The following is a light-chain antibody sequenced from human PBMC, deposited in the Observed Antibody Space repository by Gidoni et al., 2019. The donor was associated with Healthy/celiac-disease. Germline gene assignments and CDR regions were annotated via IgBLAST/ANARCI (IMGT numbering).Light chain of an antibody. CDR2: GNS. CDR3: QSYDSSLSGYV. J-gene: IGLJ1*01. V-gene: IGLV1-40*01. Sequence: QSVLTQPPSVSGPPGQRVTISCTGSRSNIGAGSDVHWYQQLPGTAPKILIYGNSNRPSGVPDRFSGSKSGTSASLAITGLQAEDEADYYCQSYDSSLSGYVFGTGTKVTVL. CDR1: RSNIGAGSD.